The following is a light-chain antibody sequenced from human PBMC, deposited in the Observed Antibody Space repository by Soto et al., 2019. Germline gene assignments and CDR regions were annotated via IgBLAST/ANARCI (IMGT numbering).Light chain of an antibody. CDR2: DAS. CDR1: QDISSS. CDR3: QQFDSLPFT. V-gene: IGKV1-33*01. J-gene: IGKJ2*01. Sequence: DIQMTQSPSSLSASVGDRVTITCQASQDISSSLNWYQQKPGRAPKLLIFDASDLQRGVPSRFSGSGSGTHFTFTISSLQTEDIATYHCQQFDSLPFTVGQGTKLEIK.